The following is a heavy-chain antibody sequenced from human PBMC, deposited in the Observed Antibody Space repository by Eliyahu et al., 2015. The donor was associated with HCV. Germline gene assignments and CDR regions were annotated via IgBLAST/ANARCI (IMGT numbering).Heavy chain of an antibody. CDR2: ISWNSGSI. J-gene: IGHJ1*01. D-gene: IGHD6-19*01. CDR1: GFXXVDYA. Sequence: EVQLVESGGGLVQPGRSLRLSCAASGFXXVDYAMHWVRQAPGKGLEWVSGISWNSGSIGYADSVKGRFTISRDNAKNSLYLQMNSLRAEDTALYYCAKARVAGTVGEYFQHWGQGTLVTVSS. V-gene: IGHV3-9*01. CDR3: AKARVAGTVGEYFQH.